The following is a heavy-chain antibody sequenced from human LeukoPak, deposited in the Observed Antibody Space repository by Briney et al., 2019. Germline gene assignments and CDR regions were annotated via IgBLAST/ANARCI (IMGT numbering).Heavy chain of an antibody. Sequence: GASVKVSCKASGYTFTNYAISWVRQAPGQGLEWMGWISGYNGNTNYAQKFQGRVTMTTDTSTSTAYMELRSLRSDDTAVYYCGRQIVVVPKNWFDPWGQGTLVTVSS. V-gene: IGHV1-18*01. D-gene: IGHD2-2*01. CDR1: GYTFTNYA. J-gene: IGHJ5*02. CDR3: GRQIVVVPKNWFDP. CDR2: ISGYNGNT.